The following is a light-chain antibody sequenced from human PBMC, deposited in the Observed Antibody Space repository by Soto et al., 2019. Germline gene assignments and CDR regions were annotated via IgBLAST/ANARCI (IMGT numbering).Light chain of an antibody. CDR2: KAS. Sequence: DVQMTQSPSTLSASVGDRVTITCRASQSISGWLAWYQQRPGTAPKLMIYKASTLETGVPSRFSGSGSGTEFTLTIKNLQPDDFATYYCQQYAGYSRTFGQGTKVEIK. CDR3: QQYAGYSRT. CDR1: QSISGW. V-gene: IGKV1-5*03. J-gene: IGKJ1*01.